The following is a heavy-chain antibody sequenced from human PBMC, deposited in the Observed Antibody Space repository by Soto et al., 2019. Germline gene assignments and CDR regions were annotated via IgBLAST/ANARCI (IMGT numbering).Heavy chain of an antibody. Sequence: QVQLVQSGAEVKKPGSSVKVSCKASGGTFSSYSINWVRQAPGQGLEWMGRIIPILGIANYAQKFQGRVTITADKSTTSAYVELSSLRSEHTAVYYCACDHYDSSSYYNFDSWGQGTLVTVS. CDR3: ACDHYDSSSYYNFDS. V-gene: IGHV1-69*02. CDR2: IIPILGIA. J-gene: IGHJ4*02. D-gene: IGHD3-22*01. CDR1: GGTFSSYS.